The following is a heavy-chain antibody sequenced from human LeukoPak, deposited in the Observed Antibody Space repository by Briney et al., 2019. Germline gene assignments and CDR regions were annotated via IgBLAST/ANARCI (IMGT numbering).Heavy chain of an antibody. CDR3: ARRPSTMVRGVIMSWYNWFDP. CDR1: GYTFTSYD. V-gene: IGHV1-8*03. CDR2: MNPNSGNT. J-gene: IGHJ5*02. Sequence: ASVKVSCKASGYTFTSYDINWVRQATGQGLEWMGWMNPNSGNTGYAQKSQGRVTITRNTSISTAYMELSSLRSEDTAVYYCARRPSTMVRGVIMSWYNWFDPWGQGTLVTVSS. D-gene: IGHD3-10*01.